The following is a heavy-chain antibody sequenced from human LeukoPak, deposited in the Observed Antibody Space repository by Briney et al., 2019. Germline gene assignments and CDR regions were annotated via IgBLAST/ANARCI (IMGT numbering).Heavy chain of an antibody. Sequence: PGRSLRLSCAASGFTFDDYAMHWVRQAPGKGLEWVSAISGSGGSTYYADSVKGRFTISRDNSKNTLYLQMNSLRAEDTAVYYCAKGYSSGWYSRGYFQHWGQGTLVTVSS. CDR2: ISGSGGST. V-gene: IGHV3-23*01. D-gene: IGHD6-19*01. J-gene: IGHJ1*01. CDR3: AKGYSSGWYSRGYFQH. CDR1: GFTFDDYA.